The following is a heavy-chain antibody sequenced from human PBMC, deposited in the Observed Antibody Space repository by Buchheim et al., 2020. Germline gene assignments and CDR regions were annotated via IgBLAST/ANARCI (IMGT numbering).Heavy chain of an antibody. V-gene: IGHV3-30*02. CDR2: IRYDGSNK. J-gene: IGHJ6*02. D-gene: IGHD6-19*01. CDR3: AKEDNGSGWWHGYYGMDV. CDR1: GFTFSSYG. Sequence: QVQLVESGGGVVQPGRSLRLSCAASGFTFSSYGMHWVRQAPGKGLEWVAFIRYDGSNKYYADSVKGRFTISRDNSKNMLYLQMNSLRAEDTAVYYCAKEDNGSGWWHGYYGMDVWGQGTT.